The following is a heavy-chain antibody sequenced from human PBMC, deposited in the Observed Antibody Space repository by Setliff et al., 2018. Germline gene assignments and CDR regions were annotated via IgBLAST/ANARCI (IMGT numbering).Heavy chain of an antibody. CDR1: GFTFSEEW. CDR2: IKSEIAGGTA. Sequence: GGSLRLSCAASGFTFSEEWMSWVRQAPGKGLEWIGRIKSEIAGGTADYGAPVKGRFTISRDNAKNSLYLQMNSLGAEDTALYYCARAHRYFSDTSGYFYDQGRSAFDVWGQGTMVTVSS. CDR3: ARAHRYFSDTSGYFYDQGRSAFDV. V-gene: IGHV3-15*05. J-gene: IGHJ3*01. D-gene: IGHD3-22*01.